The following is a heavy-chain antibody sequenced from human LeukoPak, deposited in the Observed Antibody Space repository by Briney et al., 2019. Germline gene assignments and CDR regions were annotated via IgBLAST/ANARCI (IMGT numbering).Heavy chain of an antibody. D-gene: IGHD3-22*01. V-gene: IGHV4-38-2*01. Sequence: SETLSHTCAVSGYSISSGYYWGWIRQPPGKGLEWIGSIYHSGSTYYNPSLKSRVTISVDTSKNQFSLKLSSVTAADTAVYYCARWLLYAFDIWGQGTMVTVSS. J-gene: IGHJ3*02. CDR3: ARWLLYAFDI. CDR1: GYSISSGYY. CDR2: IYHSGST.